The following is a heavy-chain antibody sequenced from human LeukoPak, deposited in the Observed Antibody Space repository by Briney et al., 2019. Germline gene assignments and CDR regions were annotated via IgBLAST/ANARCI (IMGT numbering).Heavy chain of an antibody. Sequence: GGSLRLSCAASGFTVSTNYMSWVRQAPGKGLDWVSVIYTDGSTYYADSVKGRFTISRDNSINTLYLKMNSLRAEDTAVYYCARGGPWGPFYYDSSGYKGALDIWGQGTMVTVSS. V-gene: IGHV3-53*01. CDR3: ARGGPWGPFYYDSSGYKGALDI. J-gene: IGHJ3*02. CDR1: GFTVSTNY. D-gene: IGHD3-22*01. CDR2: IYTDGST.